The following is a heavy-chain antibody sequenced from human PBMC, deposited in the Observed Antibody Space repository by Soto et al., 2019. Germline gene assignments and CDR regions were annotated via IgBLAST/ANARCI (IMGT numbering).Heavy chain of an antibody. V-gene: IGHV1-18*01. CDR2: ISAYNGDT. CDR3: ARVRQLVCSFYYNMDV. CDR1: GYTFTNYG. Sequence: QVQLLQSGAEVKKPGASVKVSCKASGYTFTNYGITWVRQAPGQGLEWMGWISAYNGDTHYTQRLQGRVTMTTDTSTSTADVELRGVRSDDTAVYYCARVRQLVCSFYYNMDVWGKGTTVTVSS. J-gene: IGHJ6*03. D-gene: IGHD6-6*01.